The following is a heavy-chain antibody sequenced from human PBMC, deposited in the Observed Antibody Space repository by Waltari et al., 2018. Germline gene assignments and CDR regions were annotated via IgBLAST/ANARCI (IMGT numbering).Heavy chain of an antibody. V-gene: IGHV3-30*02. D-gene: IGHD2-2*02. J-gene: IGHJ4*02. Sequence: QVNLVESGGGVVQPGGSLRLSCATSGFTFSNFGMHWVRQAPGKGLEGVALIWLDGSDKFYADSVRGRFTISRDNSARTLYLDMDSLRLDDTAMYYCAKDAFGNTYLDFWGQGTLVTVSS. CDR2: IWLDGSDK. CDR3: AKDAFGNTYLDF. CDR1: GFTFSNFG.